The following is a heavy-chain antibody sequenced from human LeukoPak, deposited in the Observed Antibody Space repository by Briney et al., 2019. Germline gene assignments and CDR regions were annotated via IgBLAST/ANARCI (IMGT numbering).Heavy chain of an antibody. Sequence: PSETLSLTCTVSGGSISSYYWSWIRQPPGKGLEWIGYIYYSGSTHYKPSPKSRVTISVDTSKNQFSLKLSSVTAADTAVYYCASGYSNYGGIFDYWGQGTLVTVSS. D-gene: IGHD4-11*01. V-gene: IGHV4-59*01. CDR2: IYYSGST. CDR1: GGSISSYY. CDR3: ASGYSNYGGIFDY. J-gene: IGHJ4*02.